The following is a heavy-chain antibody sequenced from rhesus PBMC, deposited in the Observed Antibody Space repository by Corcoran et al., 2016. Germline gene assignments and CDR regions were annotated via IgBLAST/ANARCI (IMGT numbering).Heavy chain of an antibody. D-gene: IGHD3-28*01. CDR3: ARHPQGGYYDSGFD. CDR1: GGSISSSHSY. V-gene: IGHV4-122*02. J-gene: IGHJ4*01. CDR2: ISLSDDP. Sequence: QVQLQESGPGLVKPSETLSLTCAVSGGSISSSHSYWSWFCPAPGKGLEWIGYISLSDDPAYTPTLKMRVTRSRDTSKHPFSLKLSAVAAADTAVYSCARHPQGGYYDSGFDWGQGVLVTVSS.